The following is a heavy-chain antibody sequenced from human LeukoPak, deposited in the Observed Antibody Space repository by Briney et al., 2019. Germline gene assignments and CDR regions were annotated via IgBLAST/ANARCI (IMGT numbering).Heavy chain of an antibody. J-gene: IGHJ4*02. CDR2: IRYDGGNK. Sequence: GGSLRLSCAASGFTFSSYGMHWVRQAPGKGLEWVAFIRYDGGNKYYADSVKGRFTISRDNSKNTLYLQMNSLRAEDTAVYYCAKDLGYCSGGSCYTAFDYWGQGTLVTVSS. CDR1: GFTFSSYG. D-gene: IGHD2-15*01. V-gene: IGHV3-30*02. CDR3: AKDLGYCSGGSCYTAFDY.